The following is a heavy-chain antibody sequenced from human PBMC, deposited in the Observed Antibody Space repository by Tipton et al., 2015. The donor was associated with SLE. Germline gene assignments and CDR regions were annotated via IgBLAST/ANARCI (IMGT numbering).Heavy chain of an antibody. J-gene: IGHJ4*02. CDR2: IYHSGST. CDR1: GGSISSPY. Sequence: TLSLTCTVSGGSISSPYWSWIRQPPGKGLEWIGYIYHSGSTYYNPSLKSRVTISVDRSKNQFSLKLSSVTAADTAVYYCARVGVGAIDYWGQGTLVTVSS. CDR3: ARVGVGAIDY. V-gene: IGHV4-59*11. D-gene: IGHD1-26*01.